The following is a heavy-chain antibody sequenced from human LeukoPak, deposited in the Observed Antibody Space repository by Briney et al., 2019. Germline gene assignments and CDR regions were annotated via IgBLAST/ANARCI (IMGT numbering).Heavy chain of an antibody. Sequence: GGSLRLSCAASGFTFSDFFMTWIRQAPGKGLEWVSYISDSSDFTAYSDSVEGRFTISRDNARNSLYLQVNSLRAEDTAVYYCARALYGSGSYSTYWGQGTLVTVSS. CDR2: ISDSSDFT. CDR1: GFTFSDFF. J-gene: IGHJ4*02. D-gene: IGHD3-10*01. CDR3: ARALYGSGSYSTY. V-gene: IGHV3-11*05.